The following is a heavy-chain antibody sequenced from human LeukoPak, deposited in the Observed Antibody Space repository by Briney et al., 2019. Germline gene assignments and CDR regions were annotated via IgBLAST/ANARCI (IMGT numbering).Heavy chain of an antibody. CDR3: ARDTTSISHNFDY. Sequence: PGGSLRLSCAASGFTFSTYNMNWVRQTPGKGLEWVSSITSTSTYIYYADSVKGRFTISRDNAKNSLYLQMNSLRAEDTAVYYCARDTTSISHNFDYWGQGTLVTVSS. CDR1: GFTFSTYN. CDR2: ITSTSTYI. J-gene: IGHJ4*02. V-gene: IGHV3-21*01. D-gene: IGHD2/OR15-2a*01.